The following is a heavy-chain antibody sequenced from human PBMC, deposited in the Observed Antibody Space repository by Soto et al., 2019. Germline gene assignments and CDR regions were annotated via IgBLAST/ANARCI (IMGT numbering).Heavy chain of an antibody. CDR3: ARGSTLVRGAPSWFDP. V-gene: IGHV1-69*02. J-gene: IGHJ5*02. CDR1: GGTFSRYT. Sequence: QVQLVQSGAEVKKPGSSVKVSCKASGGTFSRYTINWVRQAPGQGLEWMGRIMPIAAIANYTQKFQGRVTITVDKSSTTAYMELSSQRSDDTALYYCARGSTLVRGAPSWFDPWGQGTLVTVSS. D-gene: IGHD3-10*01. CDR2: IMPIAAIA.